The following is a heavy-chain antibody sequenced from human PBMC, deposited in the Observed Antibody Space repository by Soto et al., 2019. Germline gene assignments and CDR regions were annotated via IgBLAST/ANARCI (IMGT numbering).Heavy chain of an antibody. CDR3: ARRAETNGWNGFGADKYYFDF. D-gene: IGHD1-1*01. Sequence: SGEVYCKASGYTFTSYDIYWVRQATGQGLEWMGWMNPNTGNSGYAQKFQGRVTMTSDTSISTAHMELSSLRSEDTAVYYCARRAETNGWNGFGADKYYFDFWGQGTLVTVSS. J-gene: IGHJ4*02. CDR1: GYTFTSYD. V-gene: IGHV1-8*01. CDR2: MNPNTGNS.